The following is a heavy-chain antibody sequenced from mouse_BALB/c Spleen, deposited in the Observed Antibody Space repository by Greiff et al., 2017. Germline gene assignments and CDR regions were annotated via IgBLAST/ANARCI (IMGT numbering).Heavy chain of an antibody. Sequence: EVKVEESGGGLVQPKGSLKLSCAASGFTFNTYAMNWVRQAPGKGLEWVARIRSKSNNYATYYADSVKDRFTISRDDSQSMLYLQMNNLKTEDTAMYYCVRGPNYFDYWGQGTTLTVSS. CDR3: VRGPNYFDY. J-gene: IGHJ2*01. CDR1: GFTFNTYA. CDR2: IRSKSNNYAT. V-gene: IGHV10-1*02.